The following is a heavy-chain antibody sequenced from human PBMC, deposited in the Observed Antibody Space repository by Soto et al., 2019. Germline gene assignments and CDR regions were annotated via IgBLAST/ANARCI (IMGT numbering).Heavy chain of an antibody. D-gene: IGHD6-6*01. J-gene: IGHJ4*02. V-gene: IGHV1-18*01. CDR1: GGTFSSYA. Sequence: GASVKVSCKASGGTFSSYAISWVRQAPGQGLEWMGWISAYNGNTNYAQKLQGRVTMTTDTSTSTAYMELRSLRSDDTAVYYCAGEGRSSGYFDYWGQGTLVTVSS. CDR2: ISAYNGNT. CDR3: AGEGRSSGYFDY.